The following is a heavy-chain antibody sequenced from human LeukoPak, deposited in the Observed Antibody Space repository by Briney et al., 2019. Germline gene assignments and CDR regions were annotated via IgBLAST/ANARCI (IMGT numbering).Heavy chain of an antibody. CDR3: ARDAVAGTGRSGWFDP. D-gene: IGHD6-19*01. J-gene: IGHJ5*02. CDR1: GYTFTSYA. Sequence: GASVKVSCKASGYTFTSYAMNWVRQAPGQGLEWMGWINTNTGNPTYAQGFTGRFVFSLDTSVSTAYLQISSLKAEDTAVYYCARDAVAGTGRSGWFDPWGQGTLVTVSS. CDR2: INTNTGNP. V-gene: IGHV7-4-1*02.